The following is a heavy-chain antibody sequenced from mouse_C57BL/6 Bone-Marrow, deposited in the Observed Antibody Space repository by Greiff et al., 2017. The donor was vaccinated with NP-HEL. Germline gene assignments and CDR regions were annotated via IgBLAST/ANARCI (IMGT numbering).Heavy chain of an antibody. CDR2: ISNGGGST. J-gene: IGHJ1*03. V-gene: IGHV5-12*01. Sequence: EVKLMESGGGLVQPGGSLKLSCAASGFTFSDYYMYWVRQTPEKRLEWVAYISNGGGSTYYPDTVKGRFTISRDNAKNTLYLQMSRLKSEDTAMYYCARPPNYYGSSYYWYFDVWGTGTTVTVSS. CDR3: ARPPNYYGSSYYWYFDV. CDR1: GFTFSDYY. D-gene: IGHD1-1*01.